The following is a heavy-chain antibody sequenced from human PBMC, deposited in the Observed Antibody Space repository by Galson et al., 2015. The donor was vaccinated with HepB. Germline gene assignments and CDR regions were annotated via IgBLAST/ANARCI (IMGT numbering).Heavy chain of an antibody. CDR2: ISAYNGNT. Sequence: SVKVSCKASGYTFTSYGISWVRQAPGQGLEWMGWISAYNGNTNYAQKLQGRVTMTTNTSTSTAYMELRSLRSDDTAVYYCARGAGYCSSTSCYTPPNYWGQGTLVTVSS. CDR3: ARGAGYCSSTSCYTPPNY. J-gene: IGHJ4*02. D-gene: IGHD2-2*02. CDR1: GYTFTSYG. V-gene: IGHV1-18*01.